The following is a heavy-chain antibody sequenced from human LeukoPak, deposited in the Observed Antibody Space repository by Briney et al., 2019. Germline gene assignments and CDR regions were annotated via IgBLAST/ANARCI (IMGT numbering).Heavy chain of an antibody. V-gene: IGHV4-38-2*01. J-gene: IGHJ4*02. CDR1: GSSITSDYF. CDR3: ARNVTAGFFDY. D-gene: IGHD1-1*01. Sequence: PSETLSLTCAVSGSSITSDYFWGWIRQPPGKGLEWIATIYHSWGIYFNPSLKSRVSISLDASKNQFSLKLTSLTAADTAIYYCARNVTAGFFDYWGQGILDTVSS. CDR2: IYHSWGI.